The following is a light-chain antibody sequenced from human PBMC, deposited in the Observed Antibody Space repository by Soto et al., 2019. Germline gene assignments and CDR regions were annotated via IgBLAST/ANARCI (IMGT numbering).Light chain of an antibody. CDR1: KLGDKY. CDR2: QDH. V-gene: IGLV3-1*01. CDR3: QAWDSSAAF. J-gene: IGLJ2*01. Sequence: SYEPTQPPSVSVSPGQTASITCSGDKLGDKYASWYQQKPGQSPVLVIYQDHKRPSGIPERFSGSISGNTATLTISGIQATDEGDYYCQAWDSSAAFFGGGTKLTVL.